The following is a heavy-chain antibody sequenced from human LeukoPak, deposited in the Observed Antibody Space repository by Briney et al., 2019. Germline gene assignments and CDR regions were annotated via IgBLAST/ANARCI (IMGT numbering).Heavy chain of an antibody. CDR3: ATVGATTRYYYYGMDV. Sequence: GASVKVSCKVSGYTLTELSMHWVRQAPGKGLEWMGGFDSEDGETIYAQKFQGRVTMTEDTSTDTAYMELSSLRSEDTAVYYCATVGATTRYYYYGMDVWGQGTTVTVSS. V-gene: IGHV1-24*01. J-gene: IGHJ6*02. CDR2: FDSEDGET. D-gene: IGHD1-26*01. CDR1: GYTLTELS.